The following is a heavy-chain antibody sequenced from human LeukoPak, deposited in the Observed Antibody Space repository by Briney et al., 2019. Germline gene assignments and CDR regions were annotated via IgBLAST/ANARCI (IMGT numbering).Heavy chain of an antibody. J-gene: IGHJ3*02. CDR2: ISWNSGSI. CDR1: GFTFDDYA. V-gene: IGHV3-9*03. Sequence: GGSLRLSCAASGFTFDDYAIHWVRQAPGKGLEWVSGISWNSGSIGYADSVKGRFTISRDNAKNSLYLQMNSLRAEDMALYYCAKETNDAFDIWGQGTMVTVSS. CDR3: AKETNDAFDI.